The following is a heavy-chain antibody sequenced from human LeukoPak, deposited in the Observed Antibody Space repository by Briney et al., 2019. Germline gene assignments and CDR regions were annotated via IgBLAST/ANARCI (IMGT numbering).Heavy chain of an antibody. J-gene: IGHJ6*02. CDR1: GXTFSSYS. CDR3: ARDQCCSSTSCYLYYYYYGMDV. Sequence: GGSLRLSCAASGXTFSSYSMNWVRQAPGKGLEWVSSISSSSSYIYYADSVKGRFTISRDNAKNSLYLQMNSLRAEDTAVYYCARDQCCSSTSCYLYYYYYGMDVWGQGTTVTVSS. CDR2: ISSSSSYI. V-gene: IGHV3-21*01. D-gene: IGHD2-2*01.